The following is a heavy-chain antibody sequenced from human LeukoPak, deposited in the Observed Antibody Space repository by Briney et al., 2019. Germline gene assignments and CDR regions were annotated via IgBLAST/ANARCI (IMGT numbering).Heavy chain of an antibody. D-gene: IGHD5-18*01. CDR3: AKSSHSYGNDALDI. V-gene: IGHV3-23*01. CDR1: GFIFDDYA. CDR2: IRGGGGVK. J-gene: IGHJ3*02. Sequence: GGSLRLSCAASGFIFDDYAMHWVRQAPGKGLEYVSVIRGGGGVKYYAASVKGRFTISRDNSKNTLYLQMNSLRAEDTAVYYSAKSSHSYGNDALDIWGQGTMVTVSS.